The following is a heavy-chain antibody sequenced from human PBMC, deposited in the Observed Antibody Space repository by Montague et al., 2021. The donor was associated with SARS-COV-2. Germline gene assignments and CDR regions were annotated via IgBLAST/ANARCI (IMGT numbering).Heavy chain of an antibody. V-gene: IGHV3-30*04. CDR1: GFTFSSYA. CDR3: ARGAGITNFEVVIPRYYYVDV. Sequence: SLSLSFAASGFTFSSYAMHWVRQAPGKGLEWVAVISYDGSNKYYADSVKGRFTISRDNSKNTLYLQMNSLRAEDTAVYYCARGAGITNFEVVIPRYYYVDVWGQGTPVTVSS. D-gene: IGHD3-3*01. J-gene: IGHJ6*03. CDR2: ISYDGSNK.